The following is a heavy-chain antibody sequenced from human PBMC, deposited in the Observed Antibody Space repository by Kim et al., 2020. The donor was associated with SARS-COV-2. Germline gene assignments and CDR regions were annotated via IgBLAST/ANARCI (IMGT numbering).Heavy chain of an antibody. J-gene: IGHJ3*02. Sequence: GGSLRLSCGASGFTFSDSAMHWVRRASGKGLEWVCRISTTVNGYATAYSASVRGRISIYSDDSRHSAHLQIHRVKTEDTADYSCTRVPPTPLAYRVALD. V-gene: IGHV3-73*01. CDR2: ISTTVNGYAT. CDR1: GFTFSDSA. CDR3: TRVPPTPLAYRVALD. D-gene: IGHD3-16*01.